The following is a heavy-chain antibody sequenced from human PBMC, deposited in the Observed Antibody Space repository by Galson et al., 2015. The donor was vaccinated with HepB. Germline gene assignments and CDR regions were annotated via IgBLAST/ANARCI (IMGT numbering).Heavy chain of an antibody. CDR1: GFTFSNFW. J-gene: IGHJ4*02. CDR3: VRVLGESCSSTFCPSVFRW. V-gene: IGHV3-74*01. Sequence: SLRLSCAASGFTFSNFWMHWVRQVPGKGLLWVSRINGDGTRTNYADSVKGRFTISRDNAENTLYLQMDSLSAEDTALYFCVRVLGESCSSTFCPSVFRWWGQGTLVTVSS. CDR2: INGDGTRT. D-gene: IGHD2-2*01.